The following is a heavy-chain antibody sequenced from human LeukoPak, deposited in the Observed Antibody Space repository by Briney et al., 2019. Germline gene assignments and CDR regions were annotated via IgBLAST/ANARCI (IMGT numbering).Heavy chain of an antibody. D-gene: IGHD3-10*01. CDR1: GGSISSYY. V-gene: IGHV4-59*08. CDR3: ARSAGPYYGSGSYTDY. CDR2: IYYSGST. Sequence: SETLSLTCTVSGGSISSYYWSWIRQPPGKGLEWIGYIYYSGSTNYNPSLKSRVTISVDTSKNQFSLKLSCVTAADTAVYYCARSAGPYYGSGSYTDYWGQGTLVTVSS. J-gene: IGHJ4*02.